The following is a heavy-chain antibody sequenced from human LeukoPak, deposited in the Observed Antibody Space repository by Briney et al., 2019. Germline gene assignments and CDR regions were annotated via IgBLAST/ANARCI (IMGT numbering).Heavy chain of an antibody. CDR3: ASSADSSGYLGSYWYFDL. D-gene: IGHD3-22*01. V-gene: IGHV4-61*08. Sequence: SETLSLTCTVSGGSISSGGYYWSWIRQPPGKGLEWIGYIYYSGSINYNPSLKSRVTISVDTSKNQFSLKLSSVTAADTAVYYCASSADSSGYLGSYWYFDLWGRGTLVTVSS. CDR1: GGSISSGGYY. J-gene: IGHJ2*01. CDR2: IYYSGSI.